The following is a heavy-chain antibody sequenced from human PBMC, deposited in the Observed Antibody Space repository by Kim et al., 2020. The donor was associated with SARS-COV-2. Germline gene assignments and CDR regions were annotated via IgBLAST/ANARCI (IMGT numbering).Heavy chain of an antibody. CDR1: GFTFDDYA. J-gene: IGHJ5*02. CDR2: ISWNSGSI. CDR3: ATGSDNWNYLLPGFDP. Sequence: GGSLRLSCAASGFTFDDYAMHWVRQAPGKGLEWVSGISWNSGSIGYADSVKGRFTISRDNAKNSLYLQMNSLRAEDTALYYCATGSDNWNYLLPGFDPWG. V-gene: IGHV3-9*01. D-gene: IGHD1-7*01.